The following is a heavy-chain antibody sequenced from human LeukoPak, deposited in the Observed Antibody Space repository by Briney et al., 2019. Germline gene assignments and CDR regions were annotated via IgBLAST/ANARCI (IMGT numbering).Heavy chain of an antibody. CDR2: INHSGST. CDR3: ARVFVDATRFFDY. Sequence: SETLSLTCAVYGGSFSGYYWSWIRQPPGKGLEWIGEINHSGSTNYNPSLKSRVTISVDTSKNQFSLRVSSVTAADTAVYYCARVFVDATRFFDYWGQGILVTVSS. V-gene: IGHV4-34*01. J-gene: IGHJ4*01. CDR1: GGSFSGYY. D-gene: IGHD2-15*01.